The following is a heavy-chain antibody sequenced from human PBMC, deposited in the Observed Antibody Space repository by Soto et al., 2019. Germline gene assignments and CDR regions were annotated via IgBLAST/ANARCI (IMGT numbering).Heavy chain of an antibody. J-gene: IGHJ6*02. CDR2: IYPGDSDT. CDR1: GYSFTSYW. Sequence: PGESLKIPCKGSGYSFTSYWIGWVRQMPGKGLEWMGIIYPGDSDTRYSPSFQGQVTISADKSISTAYLQWSSLKASDTAMYYCARTSAAGKYYYGMDVWGQGTTVTVSS. CDR3: ARTSAAGKYYYGMDV. V-gene: IGHV5-51*01. D-gene: IGHD6-13*01.